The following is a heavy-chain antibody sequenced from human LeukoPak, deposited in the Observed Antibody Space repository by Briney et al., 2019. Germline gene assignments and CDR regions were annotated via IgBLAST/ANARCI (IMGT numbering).Heavy chain of an antibody. CDR1: GGSISSSSYY. CDR2: IYYSGST. Sequence: SETLSLTCTVSGGSISSSSYYWGWIRQPPGKGLEWIGSIYYSGSTYYNPSLKSRVTISVDTSKNQFSLKLSSVTAADTAVYYCAWGGDYYGSGSPNFDYWGQGTLVTVSS. J-gene: IGHJ4*02. CDR3: AWGGDYYGSGSPNFDY. V-gene: IGHV4-39*01. D-gene: IGHD3-10*01.